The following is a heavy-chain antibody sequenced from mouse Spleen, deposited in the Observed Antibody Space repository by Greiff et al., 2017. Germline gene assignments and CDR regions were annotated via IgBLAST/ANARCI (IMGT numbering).Heavy chain of an antibody. J-gene: IGHJ1*01. CDR3: AREVLRHRYFDV. CDR2: SRNKANDYTT. V-gene: IGHV7-1*01. D-gene: IGHD1-1*01. CDR1: GFTFSDFY. Sequence: EVQVVESGGGLVQSGRSLRLSCATSGFTFSDFYMEWVRQAPGKGLEWIAASRNKANDYTTEYSASVKGRFIVSRDTSQSILYLQMNALRAEDTAIYYCAREVLRHRYFDVWGAGTTVTVSS.